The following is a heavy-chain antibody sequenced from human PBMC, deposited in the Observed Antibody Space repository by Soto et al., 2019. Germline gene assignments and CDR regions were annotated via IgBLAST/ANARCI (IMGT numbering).Heavy chain of an antibody. CDR2: IYYSGST. D-gene: IGHD5-18*01. J-gene: IGHJ5*02. V-gene: IGHV4-59*01. Sequence: SETLSLTCTVSGGSISSSYWSWIRQPPGKGLECIGYIYYSGSTNYNPSLKSRVTISVDTSKNQFSLKLSSVTAADTAVYYCARGQIQLWFQNWFDPWGQGTLVTVS. CDR1: GGSISSSY. CDR3: ARGQIQLWFQNWFDP.